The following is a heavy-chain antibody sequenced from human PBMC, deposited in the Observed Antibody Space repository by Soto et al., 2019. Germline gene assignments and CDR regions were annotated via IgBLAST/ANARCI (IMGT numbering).Heavy chain of an antibody. J-gene: IGHJ4*02. CDR1: GYTFTSYG. V-gene: IGHV1-18*01. D-gene: IGHD5-18*01. CDR2: ISAYNGNT. CDR3: ERGPVDTAMVTFFDY. Sequence: GASVKVSCKASGYTFTSYGISWVRQAPGQGLEWMGWISAYNGNTNYAQKFQGRVTITADKSTSTAYMELSSLRSEDTAVYYCERGPVDTAMVTFFDYWGQGTLVTVSS.